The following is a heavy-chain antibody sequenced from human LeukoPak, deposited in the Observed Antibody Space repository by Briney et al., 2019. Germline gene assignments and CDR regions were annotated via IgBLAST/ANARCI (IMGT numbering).Heavy chain of an antibody. J-gene: IGHJ4*02. CDR3: VRVCSKNGDYSFDY. V-gene: IGHV3-21*01. Sequence: GGSLRLSCAASGFTFSSYSMNWVRQAPGKGLEWVSSISSSSSYIYYADSVKGRFTISRDNAKNSLYLQMNSLRAEDTAVYYCVRVCSKNGDYSFDYWGQGTLVTVSS. CDR2: ISSSSSYI. CDR1: GFTFSSYS. D-gene: IGHD4-17*01.